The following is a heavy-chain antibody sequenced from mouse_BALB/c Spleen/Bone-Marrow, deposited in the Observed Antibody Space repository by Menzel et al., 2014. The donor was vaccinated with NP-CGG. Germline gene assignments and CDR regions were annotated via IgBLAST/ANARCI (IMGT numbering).Heavy chain of an antibody. CDR3: ARMWDGYYAMDY. Sequence: QVQLKESGAELARPGASVKLSCKASGYTFTSYWMQWVKQRPGQGLEWIGAIYPGDGDTRYTQKFKGKATLTADKSSSTAYTQLSSLASEDSAVYYCARMWDGYYAMDYWGQGTSVTVSS. CDR1: GYTFTSYW. J-gene: IGHJ4*01. V-gene: IGHV1-87*01. CDR2: IYPGDGDT. D-gene: IGHD4-1*01.